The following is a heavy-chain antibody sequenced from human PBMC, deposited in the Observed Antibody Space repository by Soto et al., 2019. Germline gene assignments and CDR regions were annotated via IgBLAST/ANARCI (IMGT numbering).Heavy chain of an antibody. CDR2: IFSNNER. V-gene: IGHV2-26*03. J-gene: IGHJ6*02. CDR3: ARLVADSSWYHYGLDD. Sequence: QVTLKESGPVLVKATEPLTLTCTISGFSLTTGRMGVSWIRQPPGEALEWVAHIFSNNERSYSTSLQSRLSIADDTSKSQVVLTMTNVDPVDTDTYFCARLVADSSWYHYGLDDWGQGTTVTVS. CDR1: GFSLTTGRMG. D-gene: IGHD2-15*01.